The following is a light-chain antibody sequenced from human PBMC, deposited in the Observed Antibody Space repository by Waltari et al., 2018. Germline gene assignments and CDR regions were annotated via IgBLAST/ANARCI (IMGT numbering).Light chain of an antibody. V-gene: IGLV2-23*02. CDR2: EVP. CDR1: NSDVGRYNL. J-gene: IGLJ2*01. Sequence: QSALTPPASVSGSPGQSITISCPGTNSDVGRYNLFSWYQQHPGNAPNLTLYEVPTRPSRVPNRFSGSKSGNTASLTISGLQAEDEADYYCSSYAGGSTVIFGGGTKVTVL. CDR3: SSYAGGSTVI.